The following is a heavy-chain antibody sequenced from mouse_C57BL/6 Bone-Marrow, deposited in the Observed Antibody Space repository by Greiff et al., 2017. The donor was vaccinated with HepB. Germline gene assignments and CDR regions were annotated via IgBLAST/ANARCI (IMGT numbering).Heavy chain of an antibody. D-gene: IGHD2-3*01. CDR1: GYAFSSSW. CDR2: IYPGDGDT. CDR3: ARPYDDYFDY. V-gene: IGHV1-82*01. J-gene: IGHJ2*01. Sequence: VQLQQSGPELVKPGASVKISCKASGYAFSSSWMNWVKQRPGKGLEWIGRIYPGDGDTNYNGKFKGKATLTADKSSSTAYMQLSSLTSEDSAVYFCARPYDDYFDYWGQGTTLTVSS.